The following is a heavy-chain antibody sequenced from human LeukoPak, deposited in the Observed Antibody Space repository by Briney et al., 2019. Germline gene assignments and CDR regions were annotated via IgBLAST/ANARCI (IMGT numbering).Heavy chain of an antibody. V-gene: IGHV3-11*01. CDR2: ISPGGGAT. D-gene: IGHD6-19*01. J-gene: IGHJ4*02. CDR1: GFTFGDYH. Sequence: GGSLRLSCAASGFTFGDYHMNWIRQAPGKGPEWASYISPGGGATYFADSVKGRFAISRDNARNSLYLQMNGLTAEDTAVYYCAGGLDIAVAGPGGYFDYWGQGTLVTVSS. CDR3: AGGLDIAVAGPGGYFDY.